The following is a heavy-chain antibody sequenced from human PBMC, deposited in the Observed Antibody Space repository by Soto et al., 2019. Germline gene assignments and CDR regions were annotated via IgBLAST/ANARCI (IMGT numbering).Heavy chain of an antibody. CDR3: ARGPNMIAARLVSTLYNWFDP. J-gene: IGHJ5*02. Sequence: ASVKVSCKASGYTFTSYDINWVRQATGQGLEWMGWMNPNSGNTGYAQKFQGRVTMTRNTSISTAYMELSSLRSEDTAVYYCARGPNMIAARLVSTLYNWFDPWGQGTLVTVSS. D-gene: IGHD6-6*01. CDR2: MNPNSGNT. CDR1: GYTFTSYD. V-gene: IGHV1-8*01.